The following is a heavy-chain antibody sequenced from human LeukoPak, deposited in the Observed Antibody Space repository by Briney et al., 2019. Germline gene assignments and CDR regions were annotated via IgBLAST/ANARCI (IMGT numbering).Heavy chain of an antibody. D-gene: IGHD3/OR15-3a*01. CDR2: ISSNGGST. CDR1: GFSFITYA. J-gene: IGHJ4*02. V-gene: IGHV3-64*01. Sequence: PGVSLRLSCAASGFSFITYAMHWVRQAPGKGLEYVSAISSNGGSTYYANSVKGRFTISRDNSKNTLYLQMGSLRAEDMAVYYCARVSVGPDFDYWGQGTLVTVSS. CDR3: ARVSVGPDFDY.